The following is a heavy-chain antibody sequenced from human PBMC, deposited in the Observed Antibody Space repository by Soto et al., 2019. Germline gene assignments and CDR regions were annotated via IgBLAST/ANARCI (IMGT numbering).Heavy chain of an antibody. Sequence: GGSLRLSCAASGFSFSDYAMSWVRQAPGKGLEWVSVISESGGSTHYADSVKGRFTISRDRSKNTVSLQMDSLRAEDTAVYYCAKDRGIIVKAGDAFDVWGQGTKVTVSS. CDR2: ISESGGST. J-gene: IGHJ3*01. V-gene: IGHV3-23*01. D-gene: IGHD3-16*02. CDR3: AKDRGIIVKAGDAFDV. CDR1: GFSFSDYA.